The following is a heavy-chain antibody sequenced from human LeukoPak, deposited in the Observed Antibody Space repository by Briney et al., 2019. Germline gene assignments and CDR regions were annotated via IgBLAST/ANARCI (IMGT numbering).Heavy chain of an antibody. V-gene: IGHV3-53*01. CDR1: GFTVSSNY. D-gene: IGHD5-12*01. CDR2: IYSGGST. CDR3: ARDHWWRIVAPHGRPENPAGYYYYYMDV. Sequence: QSGGSLRLSCAASGFTVSSNYMSWVRQAPGKGLEWVSVIYSGGSTYYADSVKGRFTISRDNSKNTLYLQMNSLRAEDTAVYYCARDHWWRIVAPHGRPENPAGYYYYYMDVWGKGTTVTVSS. J-gene: IGHJ6*03.